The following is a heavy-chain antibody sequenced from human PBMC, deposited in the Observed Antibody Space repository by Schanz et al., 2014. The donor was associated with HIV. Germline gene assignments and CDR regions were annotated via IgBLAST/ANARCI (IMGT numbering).Heavy chain of an antibody. V-gene: IGHV1-18*01. D-gene: IGHD2-8*01. CDR1: GYTFTSYG. J-gene: IGHJ4*02. CDR3: ARGARDCTNGVCGGYYFDY. CDR2: ISAYNGNT. Sequence: QVQLVQSGAEVKKPGASVKVSCKASGYTFTSYGINWVRQAPGQGLEWMGWISAYNGNTNYAQKLQGRVTMTTDTSTSTAYRDLRSLRSDDTAVYYCARGARDCTNGVCGGYYFDYWGQGTLVTVSS.